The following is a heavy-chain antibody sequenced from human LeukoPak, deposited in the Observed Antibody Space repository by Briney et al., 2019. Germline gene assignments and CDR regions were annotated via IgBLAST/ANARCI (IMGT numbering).Heavy chain of an antibody. CDR3: ARAPSDGIVVNWFDP. Sequence: GGSLRLPCAASGFAFSSYSMNWVRQAPGKGLEWVSSISSGSSYIYYADSVKGRFTISRDNAKNSLYLQMNSLRAEDTAVYYCARAPSDGIVVNWFDPWGQGTLVTVSS. CDR1: GFAFSSYS. D-gene: IGHD3-22*01. J-gene: IGHJ5*02. CDR2: ISSGSSYI. V-gene: IGHV3-21*01.